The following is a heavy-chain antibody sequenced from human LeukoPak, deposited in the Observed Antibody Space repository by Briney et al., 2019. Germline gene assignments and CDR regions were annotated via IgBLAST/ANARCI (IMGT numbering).Heavy chain of an antibody. D-gene: IGHD4-17*01. CDR2: IYHSGST. V-gene: IGHV4-38-2*02. CDR1: GYSISSGYY. Sequence: NSSETLSLTCTVSGYSISSGYYWGWIRQPPGKGLEWIGSIYHSGSTYYNPSLKSRVTISVDTSKNQFSLKLSSETAADTAVYYCARGDDYGDYWFDPWGQGTLVTVSS. J-gene: IGHJ5*02. CDR3: ARGDDYGDYWFDP.